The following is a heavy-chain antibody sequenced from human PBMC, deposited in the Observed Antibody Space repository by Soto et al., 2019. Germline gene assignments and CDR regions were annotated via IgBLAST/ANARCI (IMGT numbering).Heavy chain of an antibody. CDR2: IIPMFGTT. CDR3: ASVRSNYAFNYALDV. CDR1: GGTFNSYA. J-gene: IGHJ6*02. Sequence: QVQLVQSGAEVKRPGSSVKVSCKASGGTFNSYAVSWVRQAPGQGLEWIGGIIPMFGTTKYAQKFQGRVTITADKSTSTAYMELSRLKSEDLAIFYCASVRSNYAFNYALDVWGQGTAVIVSS. V-gene: IGHV1-69*06. D-gene: IGHD1-26*01.